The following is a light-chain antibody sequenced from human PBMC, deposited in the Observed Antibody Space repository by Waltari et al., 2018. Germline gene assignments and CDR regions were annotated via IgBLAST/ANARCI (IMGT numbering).Light chain of an antibody. CDR2: GVS. CDR3: QQYNSWPLT. Sequence: EIVMTQSPAALSLSPGERATLSCRASQSVRTNLAWYQQKPGQAPRLLIYGVSTRAAGIPAGFSGSGSGTDFTLTISSLQSEDSAVYYCQQYNSWPLTFGGGTKVEIK. CDR1: QSVRTN. V-gene: IGKV3-15*01. J-gene: IGKJ4*01.